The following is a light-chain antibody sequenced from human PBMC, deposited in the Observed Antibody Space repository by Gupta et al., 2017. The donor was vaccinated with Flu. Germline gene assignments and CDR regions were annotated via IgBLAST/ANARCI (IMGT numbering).Light chain of an antibody. CDR2: GAF. V-gene: IGKV3-20*01. J-gene: IGKJ1*01. Sequence: EIVLTQSPGTLSLSPGERGTLSCWASQNISSRYLAWYQQKVGQAPRLLMYGAFNRATGIPDRFSGSESGTDFTLTISRREPEDYAVYYCHQQGSSPWTFGQGTKVEIK. CDR3: HQQGSSPWT. CDR1: QNISSRY.